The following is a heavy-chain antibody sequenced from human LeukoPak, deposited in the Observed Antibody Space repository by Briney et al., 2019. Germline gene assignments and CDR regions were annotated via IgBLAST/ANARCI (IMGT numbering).Heavy chain of an antibody. J-gene: IGHJ4*02. V-gene: IGHV3-49*04. CDR1: GLTFGEYG. Sequence: TGGSLRLSCTASGLTFGEYGMSWVRQAPGKGLEWIGFIRSKGHGGTTEYAASVKGRFTISRDDSKSIAYLQLNSLKTEDTAVYYCTLTMIVVARSHFDYWGQGTLVTVSS. D-gene: IGHD3-22*01. CDR2: IRSKGHGGTT. CDR3: TLTMIVVARSHFDY.